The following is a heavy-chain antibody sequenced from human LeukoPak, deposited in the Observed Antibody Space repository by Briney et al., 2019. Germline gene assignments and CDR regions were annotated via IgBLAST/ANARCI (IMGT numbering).Heavy chain of an antibody. CDR1: EFSFTSYE. CDR2: ISSTGNTI. D-gene: IGHD2-15*01. CDR3: ARGRYCSGHNCYFDY. J-gene: IGHJ4*02. Sequence: QPGGSLILSCAASEFSFTSYEMNWVRQAPGKGLEWISYISSTGNTIYYVDSVQGRFTISRDNAKNSLYLQMNSLRAEDTAVYYCARGRYCSGHNCYFDYWGQGTLVTVSS. V-gene: IGHV3-48*03.